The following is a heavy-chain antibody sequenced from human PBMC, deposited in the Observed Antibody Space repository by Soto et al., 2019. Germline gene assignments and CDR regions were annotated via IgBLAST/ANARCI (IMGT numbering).Heavy chain of an antibody. CDR3: ARGYSGYDPFDY. CDR1: GGTFSSYA. V-gene: IGHV1-69*01. Sequence: QVQLVQSGAEVKKPGSSVKVSCKASGGTFSSYAISWVRQAPGQGLAWMGGIIPIFGTANYAQKFQGRVTITADESTSTAYMELSSLRSEDTAEYYGARGYSGYDPFDYWGQGTLVTVSS. J-gene: IGHJ4*02. D-gene: IGHD5-12*01. CDR2: IIPIFGTA.